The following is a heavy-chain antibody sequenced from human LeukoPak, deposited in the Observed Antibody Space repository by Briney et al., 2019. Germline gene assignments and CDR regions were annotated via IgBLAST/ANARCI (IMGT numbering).Heavy chain of an antibody. CDR2: ISGSGGTT. J-gene: IGHJ4*02. Sequence: GGSLRLSCAASGFTFSSYSMNWVRQAPGKGLEWVSVISGSGGTTYYADSVKGRFTISRDNSNNTLYLQMSSLRGGDTAVYYCARHTGGTCSTGYWGQGTLVTVSS. V-gene: IGHV3-23*01. D-gene: IGHD3-10*02. CDR3: ARHTGGTCSTGY. CDR1: GFTFSSYS.